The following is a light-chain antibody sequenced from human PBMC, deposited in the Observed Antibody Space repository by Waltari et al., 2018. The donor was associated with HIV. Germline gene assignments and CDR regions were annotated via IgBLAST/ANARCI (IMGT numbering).Light chain of an antibody. V-gene: IGLV2-14*01. CDR2: DVS. Sequence: QSALTQPASASGSPGQSITISCTGASRDIGGYNFVSWYQQHPDKAPKLIIYDVSNRPSGVSNRFSGSKSGNTASLTISGLQAEDEADYYCSSYTSSSTLFVFGTGTKVTVL. CDR3: SSYTSSSTLFV. J-gene: IGLJ1*01. CDR1: SRDIGGYNF.